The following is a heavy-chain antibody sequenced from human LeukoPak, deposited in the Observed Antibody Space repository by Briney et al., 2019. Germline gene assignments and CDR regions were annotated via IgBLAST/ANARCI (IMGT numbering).Heavy chain of an antibody. J-gene: IGHJ4*02. CDR2: ISYDGSNK. Sequence: PGRSLRLSCAASGFTFSSYGMHWVRQAPGKGLEWVAVISYDGSNKYYADSVKGRFTISRDNSKNTLYLQMNSLRAEDTAVYYCAKGGSGWYLVYWGQGTLVTVSS. CDR3: AKGGSGWYLVY. CDR1: GFTFSSYG. V-gene: IGHV3-30*18. D-gene: IGHD6-19*01.